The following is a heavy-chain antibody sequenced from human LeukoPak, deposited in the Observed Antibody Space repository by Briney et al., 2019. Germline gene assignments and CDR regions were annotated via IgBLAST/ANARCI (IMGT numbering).Heavy chain of an antibody. D-gene: IGHD3-16*01. J-gene: IGHJ4*02. V-gene: IGHV3-53*04. Sequence: GGSLRLSCAASGFTFSSYEMNWVRQAPGKGLEWVSVIYMGGNTLYVDSVKGRFTISRHTSKNTLYLQMNSLRPEDTAVYYCVRVGDEVAYTRGYLDYWGQGTLVTVSS. CDR3: VRVGDEVAYTRGYLDY. CDR2: IYMGGNT. CDR1: GFTFSSYE.